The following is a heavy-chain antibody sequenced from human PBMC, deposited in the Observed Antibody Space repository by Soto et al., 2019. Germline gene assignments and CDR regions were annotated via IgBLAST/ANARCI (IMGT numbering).Heavy chain of an antibody. V-gene: IGHV4-4*02. CDR3: AGGITVAGPSRDGFDI. CDR2: IYHSGST. D-gene: IGHD6-19*01. CDR1: SGSISSSNW. Sequence: QVQLQESGPGLVKPSGTLSLTCAVSSGSISSSNWWSWVRQPPGKGLEWIGEIYHSGSTNYNPSLQSRVTISVDKSTPHFSLRLSSVTTADTAVYYCAGGITVAGPSRDGFDIWGQGTMVTVSS. J-gene: IGHJ3*02.